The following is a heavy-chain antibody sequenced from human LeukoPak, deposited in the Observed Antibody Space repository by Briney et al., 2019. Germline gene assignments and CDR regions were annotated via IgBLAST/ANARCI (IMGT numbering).Heavy chain of an antibody. V-gene: IGHV4-34*01. D-gene: IGHD5-18*01. CDR1: GGSFSGYY. CDR2: INHSGST. Sequence: KPSETLSLTCAVYGGSFSGYYWSWIRQPPGKGLEWIGEINHSGSTNYNPSLKSRVTISVDTSKNQFSLKLSSVTAADTAVYYCASTAMVYSYFDYWGQGTLVTVSS. CDR3: ASTAMVYSYFDY. J-gene: IGHJ4*02.